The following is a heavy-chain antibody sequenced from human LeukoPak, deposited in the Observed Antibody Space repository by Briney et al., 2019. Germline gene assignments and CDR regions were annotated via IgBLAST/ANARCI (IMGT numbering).Heavy chain of an antibody. V-gene: IGHV4-34*01. J-gene: IGHJ4*02. CDR2: INHSGST. D-gene: IGHD6-13*01. Sequence: SETLSLTCTVSGGSIDSYYWSWIRQPPGKGLEWIGEINHSGSTNYNPSLKSRVTISVDTSKNQFSLKLSSVTAADTAVYYCARGQIAAYYWGQGTLVTVSS. CDR3: ARGQIAAYY. CDR1: GGSIDSYY.